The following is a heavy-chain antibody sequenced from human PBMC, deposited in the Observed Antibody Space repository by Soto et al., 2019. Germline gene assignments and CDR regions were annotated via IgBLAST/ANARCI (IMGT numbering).Heavy chain of an antibody. CDR3: AKRSGYSFDY. Sequence: GGSLRLSCAASGFTFSSYAMSWVRQAPGKGLEWVSNISVGGGSTYYVDSVKGRFTISRDNSKKSLSLQMNSLRAEDTAVYYCAKRSGYSFDYWGQGTPVTVSS. D-gene: IGHD5-12*01. V-gene: IGHV3-23*01. CDR2: ISVGGGST. J-gene: IGHJ4*02. CDR1: GFTFSSYA.